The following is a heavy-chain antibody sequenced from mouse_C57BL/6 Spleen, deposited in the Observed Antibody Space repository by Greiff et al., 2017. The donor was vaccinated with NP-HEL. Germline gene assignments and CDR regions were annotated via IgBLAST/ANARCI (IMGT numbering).Heavy chain of an antibody. J-gene: IGHJ4*01. D-gene: IGHD4-1*02. CDR3: ARIPTGSYAMDY. CDR1: GYTFTSYW. Sequence: QVQLKESGAELVMPGASVKLSCKASGYTFTSYWMHWVKQRPGQGLEWIGEIDPSDSYTNYNQKFKGKSTLTVDKSSSTAYMQLSSLTSEDSAVYYCARIPTGSYAMDYWGQGTSVTVSS. CDR2: IDPSDSYT. V-gene: IGHV1-69*01.